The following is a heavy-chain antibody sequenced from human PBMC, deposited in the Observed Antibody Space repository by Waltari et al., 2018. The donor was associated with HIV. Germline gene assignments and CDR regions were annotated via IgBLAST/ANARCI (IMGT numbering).Heavy chain of an antibody. Sequence: EVYLVESGGGLIQPGGSLRLSCAASGFNVSINYMTWVRQAPGKGLEWVSVIYRGGSTQYATSVKGRFTILRDNSKNTLYLQMNSLRADDTGIYYCARANVLRYFDWLGMDVWGQGTTVTVSS. J-gene: IGHJ6*02. D-gene: IGHD3-9*01. CDR1: GFNVSINY. CDR3: ARANVLRYFDWLGMDV. V-gene: IGHV3-53*01. CDR2: IYRGGST.